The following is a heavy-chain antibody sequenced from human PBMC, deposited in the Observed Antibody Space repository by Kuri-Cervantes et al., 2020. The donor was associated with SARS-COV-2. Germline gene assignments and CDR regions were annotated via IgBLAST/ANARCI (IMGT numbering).Heavy chain of an antibody. V-gene: IGHV1-8*01. Sequence: ASVKVSCKASVYTFTSYDIHWVRQATGQGLEWMGWMNPDSGNTGYAQKSLGGVTMTRNTSISTAYMGLSSLRSEDTAVYYCARGGIVTIRTGSEPPVSWGQGTLVTVSS. CDR2: MNPDSGNT. CDR3: ARGGIVTIRTGSEPPVS. J-gene: IGHJ5*02. CDR1: VYTFTSYD. D-gene: IGHD3-10*01.